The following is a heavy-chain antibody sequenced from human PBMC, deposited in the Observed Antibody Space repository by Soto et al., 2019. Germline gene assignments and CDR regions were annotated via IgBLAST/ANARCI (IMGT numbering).Heavy chain of an antibody. CDR1: GFTFSSYG. Sequence: QVQLVESGGGVVQPGKSLRLSCAASGFTFSSYGIHWVRQAPGKGLEWVAVISNDGINKYYSDSVKGRFTLSRDNSKNTLFLQMDSLRAEDTAVYYCAKMGASDSVTPHYYYDDNMDVWGQGTTVTVSS. CDR2: ISNDGINK. V-gene: IGHV3-30*18. D-gene: IGHD3-16*01. CDR3: AKMGASDSVTPHYYYDDNMDV. J-gene: IGHJ6*02.